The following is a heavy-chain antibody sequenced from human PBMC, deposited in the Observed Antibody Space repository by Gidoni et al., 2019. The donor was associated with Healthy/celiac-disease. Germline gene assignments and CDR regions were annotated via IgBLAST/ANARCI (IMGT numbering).Heavy chain of an antibody. CDR2: IRSKAYGGTT. Sequence: EVQLVESGGGLVQPGRSLRLSCTASGFPFGDYAMRWFRQAPGKGLEWVGCIRSKAYGGTTEYAASVKGRFTITRDDSKSIAYLQMNSLKTEDTAVYYCTRDLGFKGSGYYYGWFDPWGQGALVTVSS. V-gene: IGHV3-49*03. J-gene: IGHJ5*02. CDR3: TRDLGFKGSGYYYGWFDP. D-gene: IGHD3-22*01. CDR1: GFPFGDYA.